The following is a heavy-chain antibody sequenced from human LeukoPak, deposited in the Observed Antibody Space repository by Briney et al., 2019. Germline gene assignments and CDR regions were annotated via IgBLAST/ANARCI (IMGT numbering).Heavy chain of an antibody. CDR3: ALNPLAYCGGDCSGGAFDI. CDR1: GGSISSYY. V-gene: IGHV4-4*07. Sequence: SETLSLTCTVSGGSISSYYWSWIRQPAGKGLEWIGRIYTSGSTNYNPSLKSRVTMSVDTSKNQFSLKLSSVTAADTAVYYCALNPLAYCGGDCSGGAFDIWGQGTMVTVSS. CDR2: IYTSGST. D-gene: IGHD2-21*02. J-gene: IGHJ3*02.